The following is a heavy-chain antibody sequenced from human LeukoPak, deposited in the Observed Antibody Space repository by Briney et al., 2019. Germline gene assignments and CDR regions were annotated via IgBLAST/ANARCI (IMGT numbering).Heavy chain of an antibody. CDR2: ISSSSSYI. J-gene: IGHJ4*02. Sequence: PGGSLRLSCAASGFTFSSYSMNWVRQAPGKGLEWVSSISSSSSYIYYADSVKGRFTISRDNAKNSLYLQMNSLRAEDTAVYYCARAGGGAVAGTWSWGQGILVTVSS. CDR1: GFTFSSYS. V-gene: IGHV3-21*01. CDR3: ARAGGGAVAGTWS. D-gene: IGHD6-19*01.